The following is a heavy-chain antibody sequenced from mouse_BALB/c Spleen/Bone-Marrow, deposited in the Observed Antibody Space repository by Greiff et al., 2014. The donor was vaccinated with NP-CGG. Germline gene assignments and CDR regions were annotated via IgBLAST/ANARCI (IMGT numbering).Heavy chain of an antibody. V-gene: IGHV1-87*01. D-gene: IGHD2-3*01. CDR2: IYPGDGDT. CDR3: ARWLLPFDY. Sequence: QVQLQQSGAELARPGASVKLSCKASGYTFTSYWMQWVKQRPGQGLEWIGAIYPGDGDTRYTQKFKGKATLTADKYSSTAYMQHSSLASEDSAVYYCARWLLPFDYWGQGTTLTVSS. J-gene: IGHJ2*01. CDR1: GYTFTSYW.